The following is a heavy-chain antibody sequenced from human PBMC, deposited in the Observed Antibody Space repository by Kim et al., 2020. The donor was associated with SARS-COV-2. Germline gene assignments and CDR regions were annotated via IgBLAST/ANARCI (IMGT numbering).Heavy chain of an antibody. V-gene: IGHV4-59*01. CDR2: IYYSGST. J-gene: IGHJ3*01. D-gene: IGHD1-1*01. CDR3: ARDGDEYNCPAALDV. CDR1: GGSISSYY. Sequence: SETLSLTCTVSGGSISSYYWSWIRQPPGKGLEWIGYIYYSGSTNYNPSLISRVTILVDTSKNQFSLKLNAVTAADTAVYYCARDGDEYNCPAALDVWGQGTMVTVSS.